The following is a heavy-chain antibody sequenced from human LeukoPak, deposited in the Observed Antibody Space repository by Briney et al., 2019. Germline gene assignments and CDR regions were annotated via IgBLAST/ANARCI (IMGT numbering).Heavy chain of an antibody. Sequence: ASVKVSCKASGYTFTGYYMHWVRQAPGQGLEWMGWINPNSGGTNYAQKFQGRVTMTRDTSISTAYMELSRLRSDDTAVYYCARVRGYSGYDKGARLDYWGQGTLVTVSS. CDR1: GYTFTGYY. D-gene: IGHD5-12*01. CDR3: ARVRGYSGYDKGARLDY. J-gene: IGHJ4*02. V-gene: IGHV1-2*02. CDR2: INPNSGGT.